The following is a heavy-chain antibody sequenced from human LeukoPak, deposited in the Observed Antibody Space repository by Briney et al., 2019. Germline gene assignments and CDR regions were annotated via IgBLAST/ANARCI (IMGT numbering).Heavy chain of an antibody. CDR3: AGTPITMVRGVKVGYFDY. D-gene: IGHD3-10*01. V-gene: IGHV4-59*08. J-gene: IGHJ4*02. CDR1: GGSISSYY. Sequence: PSETLSLTCTVSGGSISSYYWRWIRQPPGKGLEWIGYIYYSGSTNYNPSLKSRVTISVDTSKNQFSLKLSSVTAADTAVYYCAGTPITMVRGVKVGYFDYWGQGTLVTVSS. CDR2: IYYSGST.